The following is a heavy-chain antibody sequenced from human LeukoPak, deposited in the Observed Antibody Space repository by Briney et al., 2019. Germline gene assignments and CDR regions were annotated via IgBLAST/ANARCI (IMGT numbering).Heavy chain of an antibody. CDR2: IWYDGSNK. Sequence: GRSLRLSCAASGFTFSSYGMHWVRQAPGKGLGWVAVIWYDGSNKYYADSVKGRFTISRDNSKNTLYLQMNSLRAEDTAVYYCARDKADSSSWYPNNWFDPWGQGTLVTVSS. V-gene: IGHV3-33*01. J-gene: IGHJ5*02. CDR3: ARDKADSSSWYPNNWFDP. CDR1: GFTFSSYG. D-gene: IGHD6-13*01.